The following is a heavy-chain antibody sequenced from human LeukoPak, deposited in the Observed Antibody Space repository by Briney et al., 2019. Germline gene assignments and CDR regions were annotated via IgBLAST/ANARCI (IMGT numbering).Heavy chain of an antibody. CDR2: IYYSGST. J-gene: IGHJ4*02. CDR3: ARVPRGYGYGSDY. Sequence: PSETLSLTCTVSGGSISSYYWSWIRQPPGKGLEWIGYIYYSGSTNYNPSLKSRVTISVDTSKNQFSLKLSSVTAADTAVYYCARVPRGYGYGSDYWGQGTLVTVSS. V-gene: IGHV4-59*01. CDR1: GGSISSYY. D-gene: IGHD5-18*01.